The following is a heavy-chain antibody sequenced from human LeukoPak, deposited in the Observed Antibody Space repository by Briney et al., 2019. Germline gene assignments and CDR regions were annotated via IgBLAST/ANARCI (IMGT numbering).Heavy chain of an antibody. V-gene: IGHV1-18*01. CDR2: ISAYNGNT. J-gene: IGHJ4*02. CDR1: GYTFTSYG. Sequence: ASVKVSCKASGYTFTSYGISWVRQAPGQGLEWVGWISAYNGNTNYAQKLQGRVTMTTDTSTSTAYMELRSLRSDDTAVYYCAREVAGYDYRPPGYWGQGTLVTVSS. D-gene: IGHD5-12*01. CDR3: AREVAGYDYRPPGY.